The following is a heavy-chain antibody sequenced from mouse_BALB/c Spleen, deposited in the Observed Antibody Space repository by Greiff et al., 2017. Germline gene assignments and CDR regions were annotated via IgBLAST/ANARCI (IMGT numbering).Heavy chain of an antibody. Sequence: EVKLMESGPGLVKPSQSLSLTCTVTGYSITSDYAWNWIRQFPGNKLEWMGYISYSGSTSYNPSLKSRISITRDTSKNQFFLQLNSVTTEDTATYYCARRVGYDAWFAYWGQGTLVTVSA. D-gene: IGHD2-2*01. V-gene: IGHV3-2*02. CDR2: ISYSGST. CDR3: ARRVGYDAWFAY. J-gene: IGHJ3*01. CDR1: GYSITSDYA.